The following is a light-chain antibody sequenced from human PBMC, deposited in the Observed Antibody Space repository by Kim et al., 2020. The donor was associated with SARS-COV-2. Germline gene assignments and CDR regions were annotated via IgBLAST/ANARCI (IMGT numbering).Light chain of an antibody. CDR1: SLRSYY. Sequence: ALGQTVRMTCQGDSLRSYYASWYQPKPGQAPVLVIYGKNNRPSGIPDRFSGSSSGNTASLTITGAQAEDEADYYCNSRDSSGNVVFGGGTQLTVL. J-gene: IGLJ2*01. V-gene: IGLV3-19*01. CDR2: GKN. CDR3: NSRDSSGNVV.